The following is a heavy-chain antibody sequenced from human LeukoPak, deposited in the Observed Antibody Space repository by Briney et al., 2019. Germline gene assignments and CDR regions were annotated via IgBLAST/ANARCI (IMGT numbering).Heavy chain of an antibody. CDR1: GFTFSTSW. CDR2: IKQDGSEK. D-gene: IGHD7-27*01. V-gene: IGHV3-7*01. J-gene: IGHJ4*02. CDR3: ARENWGIVRRGGFDY. Sequence: PGGSLRLSCAASGFTFSTSWMSWVRQAPGKGLEWVANIKQDGSEKYYVDSVKGRFTISRDNAKNSLYLQMNSLRAEDTAVYYCARENWGIVRRGGFDYWGQGTLVTVSS.